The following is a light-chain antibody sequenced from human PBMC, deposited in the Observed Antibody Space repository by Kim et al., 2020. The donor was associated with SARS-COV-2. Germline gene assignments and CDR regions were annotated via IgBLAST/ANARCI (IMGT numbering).Light chain of an antibody. V-gene: IGLV6-57*04. CDR1: SGSIASNY. CDR3: QSYDSSNWV. Sequence: LTQPHSVSESPGKTVTISCTRSSGSIASNYVQWYQQRPGSAPTTVIYEDNQRPSGVPDRFSGPIDSSSNSASLTISGLKTEDEADYYCQSYDSSNWVFGGGTKLTVL. CDR2: EDN. J-gene: IGLJ3*02.